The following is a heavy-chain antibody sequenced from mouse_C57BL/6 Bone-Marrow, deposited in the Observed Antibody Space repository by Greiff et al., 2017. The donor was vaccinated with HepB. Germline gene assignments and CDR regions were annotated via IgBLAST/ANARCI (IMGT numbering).Heavy chain of an antibody. Sequence: DVQLQESGGGLVQPGGSLKLSCAASGFTFSDYGMAWVRQAPRKGPEWVAFISNLAYSIYYADTVTGRFTISRENAKNTLYLEMSSLRSEDTAMYYCARRGTTGGYFDVWGTGTTVTVSS. J-gene: IGHJ1*03. D-gene: IGHD1-1*01. CDR1: GFTFSDYG. CDR3: ARRGTTGGYFDV. V-gene: IGHV5-15*04. CDR2: ISNLAYSI.